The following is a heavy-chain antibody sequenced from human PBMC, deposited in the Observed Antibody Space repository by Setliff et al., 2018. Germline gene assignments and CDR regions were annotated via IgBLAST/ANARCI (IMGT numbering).Heavy chain of an antibody. CDR3: ARGGTFRYFDF. V-gene: IGHV4-39*07. J-gene: IGHJ4*02. CDR1: GGSISSGTYY. D-gene: IGHD5-12*01. CDR2: IHYSGST. Sequence: KPSETLSLTCTVSGGSISSGTYYWGWIRQPPGKGLEWIGSIHYSGSTNYNPSLKSRVTISVDTSKNQFSLKLWSVTAADTAVYYCARGGTFRYFDFWGQGAPVTVSS.